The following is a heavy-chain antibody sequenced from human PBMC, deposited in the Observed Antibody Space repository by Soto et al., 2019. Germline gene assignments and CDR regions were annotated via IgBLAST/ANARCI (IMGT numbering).Heavy chain of an antibody. Sequence: QVQLVQSGAEVKTPGASVRVSCKASGYTFTDYYMHWVRRAPGQGLEWMGWINDNSGATRYSQRFQGRVTLTRDTSISTAYMELSSLSSDDTAVYYCARDSAAAAGLSFDSWGQGTLVTVSS. V-gene: IGHV1-2*02. CDR2: INDNSGAT. J-gene: IGHJ4*02. D-gene: IGHD6-13*01. CDR1: GYTFTDYY. CDR3: ARDSAAAAGLSFDS.